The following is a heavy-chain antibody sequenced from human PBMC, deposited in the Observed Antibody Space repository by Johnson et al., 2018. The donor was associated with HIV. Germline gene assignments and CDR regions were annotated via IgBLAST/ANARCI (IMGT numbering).Heavy chain of an antibody. CDR2: ISWYSGSI. CDR1: GFTFSSYA. Sequence: VQLVESGGGLVQPGGSLRLSCAVSGFTFSSYAMSWVSQAPGKGLEWVSGISWYSGSIGYADSVKGRFTISRDNAKNPLDLQRNSLRAEATALYYCAKALSIAATPHSFDIWGPGTMVTVSS. V-gene: IGHV3-9*01. CDR3: AKALSIAATPHSFDI. D-gene: IGHD6-25*01. J-gene: IGHJ3*02.